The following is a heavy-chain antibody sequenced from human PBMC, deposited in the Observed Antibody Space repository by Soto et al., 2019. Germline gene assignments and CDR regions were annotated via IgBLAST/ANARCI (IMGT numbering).Heavy chain of an antibody. J-gene: IGHJ4*02. CDR3: AREGSYSAYNFAHGIQLWSFDF. V-gene: IGHV4-4*07. Sequence: ETLSLTCTVSGGSINSFYWTWVRQPAGKGLGWIGRIFSSRCTSFTPSLTSRVAMSVDTSKNHFSLNLSSVTAADMAVYYCAREGSYSAYNFAHGIQLWSFDFWGQGALVTVSS. CDR2: IFSSRCT. D-gene: IGHD5-12*01. CDR1: GGSINSFY.